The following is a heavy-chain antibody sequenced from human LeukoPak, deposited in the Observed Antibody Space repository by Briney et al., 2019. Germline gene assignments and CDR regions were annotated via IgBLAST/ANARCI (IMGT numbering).Heavy chain of an antibody. V-gene: IGHV4-38-2*02. D-gene: IGHD3-9*01. CDR1: GYSISSGYY. J-gene: IGHJ6*03. Sequence: SETLSLTCTVSGYSISSGYYWGWIRQPPGKGLEWIGSIYHSGSTYYNPSLKSRVTISVDTSKTQFSLKLSSVTAADTAVYYCARVSWFPGSSYYYMDVWDKGTTVTVSS. CDR2: IYHSGST. CDR3: ARVSWFPGSSYYYMDV.